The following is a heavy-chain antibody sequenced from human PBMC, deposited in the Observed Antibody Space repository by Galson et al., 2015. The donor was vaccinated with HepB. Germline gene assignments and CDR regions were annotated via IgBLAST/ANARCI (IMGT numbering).Heavy chain of an antibody. CDR2: SSYDGNNE. V-gene: IGHV3-30*04. CDR3: AREGCPPSYAGVGLDV. J-gene: IGHJ6*02. CDR1: GFTFSTYS. Sequence: SLRLSCAASGFTFSTYSMHWVRQAPGKGLEWVAFSSYDGNNENYADSLKGRFTVSRDNSKNSLDLQMNSLRTEDTAVYYCAREGCPPSYAGVGLDVWGQGTTVTVSS. D-gene: IGHD2-8*01.